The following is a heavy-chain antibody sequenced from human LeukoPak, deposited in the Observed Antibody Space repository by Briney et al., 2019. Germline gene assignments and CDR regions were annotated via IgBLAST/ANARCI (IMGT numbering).Heavy chain of an antibody. Sequence: SETLSLTCAVYGGSFSGYYWTWIRQPPGKGLEWIGEINHSGMSAYDPSLKSRVIISVDTSKKQFSLKLTSVTAADTAIYYCARHRWTIEVETSLGRGLGGWFDPWGQGSLVTDSS. CDR1: GGSFSGYY. V-gene: IGHV4-34*01. J-gene: IGHJ5*02. CDR2: INHSGMS. D-gene: IGHD3-16*01. CDR3: ARHRWTIEVETSLGRGLGGWFDP.